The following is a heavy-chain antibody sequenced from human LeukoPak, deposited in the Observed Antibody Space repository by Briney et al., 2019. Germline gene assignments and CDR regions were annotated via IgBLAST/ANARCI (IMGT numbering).Heavy chain of an antibody. CDR2: MYHSGTT. Sequence: PSETLSLTCTVSGYSISSGFYWGWIRQPPGKGLEWIGSMYHSGTTYYNASLKSRVTISVDTSKKQFSLKLNSVTAADTAVYYCARVTGVRWYYFDYWGQGTLVTVSS. CDR1: GYSISSGFY. V-gene: IGHV4-38-2*02. J-gene: IGHJ4*02. D-gene: IGHD7-27*01. CDR3: ARVTGVRWYYFDY.